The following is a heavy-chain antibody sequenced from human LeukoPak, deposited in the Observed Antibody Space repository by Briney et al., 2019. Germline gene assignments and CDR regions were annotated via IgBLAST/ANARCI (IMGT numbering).Heavy chain of an antibody. CDR3: ARQSWVGSSGWRNEDTYYFDY. V-gene: IGHV4-39*01. J-gene: IGHJ4*02. CDR1: GGSISSYY. Sequence: SETLSLTCTVSGGSISSYYWDWIRQSPGKGLEWIGSIYHNGDTSYNPSLKNRVTISVDTSKNQFSLRLTSVTATDTAIYYCARQSWVGSSGWRNEDTYYFDYWGQGTLVSVSS. CDR2: IYHNGDT. D-gene: IGHD6-19*01.